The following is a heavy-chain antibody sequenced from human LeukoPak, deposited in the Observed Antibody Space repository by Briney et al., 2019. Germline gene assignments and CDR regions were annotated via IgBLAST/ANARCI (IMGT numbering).Heavy chain of an antibody. Sequence: SVKVSCKTSGYTFSNFYITWVRQAPGQGLEWMGRIIPILDVTNYAQKFQGRVTITADQSSSTAYMELSSLRSEDTAVYYCARGGGVDILTGFQYWGQGTLVTVSS. V-gene: IGHV1-69*04. J-gene: IGHJ4*02. CDR1: GYTFSNFY. D-gene: IGHD3-9*01. CDR3: ARGGGVDILTGFQY. CDR2: IIPILDVT.